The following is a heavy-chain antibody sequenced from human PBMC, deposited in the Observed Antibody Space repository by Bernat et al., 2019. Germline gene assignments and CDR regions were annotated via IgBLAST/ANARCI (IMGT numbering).Heavy chain of an antibody. CDR3: AATSYDYIWGSYRYTYAFDI. V-gene: IGHV1-3*01. Sequence: YTFTSYAMHWVRQAPGQRLEWMGWINAGNGNTKYSQKFQGRVTITRDTSASTAYMELSSLRSEDTAVYYCAATSYDYIWGSYRYTYAFDIWGQG. D-gene: IGHD3-16*02. J-gene: IGHJ3*02. CDR1: YTFTSYA. CDR2: INAGNGNT.